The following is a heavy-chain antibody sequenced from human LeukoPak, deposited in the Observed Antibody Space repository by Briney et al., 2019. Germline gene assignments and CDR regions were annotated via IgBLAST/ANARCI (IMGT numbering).Heavy chain of an antibody. CDR1: GGSFSDDY. CDR2: INHSGVT. V-gene: IGHV4-34*01. Sequence: SETLSLTCAVYGGSFSDDYWSWIRQPPGKGLEWIGEINHSGVTNYNPSLTSRLTMSIDTSKSQFSLNLNSVTAADTAVYYCARGGAARLHFQNWGQGTLVTVSS. J-gene: IGHJ1*01. CDR3: ARGGAARLHFQN. D-gene: IGHD6-6*01.